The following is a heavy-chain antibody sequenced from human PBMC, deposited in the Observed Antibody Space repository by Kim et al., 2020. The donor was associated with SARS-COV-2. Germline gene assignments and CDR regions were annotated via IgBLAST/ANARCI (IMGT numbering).Heavy chain of an antibody. Sequence: IDSYTTSSPSFQGHVTISADKSISTAYLQWSSLKASDTAMYYCARHAADYWGQGTLVTVSS. D-gene: IGHD6-25*01. CDR2: IDSYT. J-gene: IGHJ4*02. CDR3: ARHAADY. V-gene: IGHV5-10-1*01.